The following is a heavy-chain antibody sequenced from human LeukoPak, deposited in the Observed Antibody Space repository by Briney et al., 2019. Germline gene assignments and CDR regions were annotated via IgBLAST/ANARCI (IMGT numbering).Heavy chain of an antibody. J-gene: IGHJ4*02. V-gene: IGHV1-46*01. D-gene: IGHD6-13*01. Sequence: ASVKVSCKASGYTFASYYMHWVRQAPGQGLEWMGIINPSGGSTSYAQKFQGRVTMTRDTSTSTVYMELSSLRSEDTAVYYCARNERKGPGIAAAGTLDYWGQGTLVTVSS. CDR2: INPSGGST. CDR1: GYTFASYY. CDR3: ARNERKGPGIAAAGTLDY.